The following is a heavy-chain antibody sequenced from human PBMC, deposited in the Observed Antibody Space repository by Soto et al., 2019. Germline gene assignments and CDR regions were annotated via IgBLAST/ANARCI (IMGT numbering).Heavy chain of an antibody. D-gene: IGHD1-1*01. CDR2: YHSGGST. CDR1: GVSLNTADTW. CDR3: IRSRQMESGNDYGLDV. V-gene: IGHV4-30-4*01. J-gene: IGHJ6*02. Sequence: QVQLQESGSGLVKPSQSLSLTCTVSGVSLNTADTWWSWIRQSPGKGLELIGYYHSGGSTYYDASFRSRGIISADTSNCQFSLQLSSVTVADTAVYFCIRSRQMESGNDYGLDVWGQGTTVTVSS.